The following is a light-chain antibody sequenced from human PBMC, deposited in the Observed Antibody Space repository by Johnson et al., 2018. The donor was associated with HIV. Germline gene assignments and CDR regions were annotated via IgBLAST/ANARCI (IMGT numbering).Light chain of an antibody. CDR1: SSNIGNNY. CDR3: GTWDSTLYV. CDR2: DNN. V-gene: IGLV1-51*01. J-gene: IGLJ1*01. Sequence: QSLLTQPPSVSAAPGQKVTISCSGSSSNIGNNYVSWYQQLPGTAPKLLIYDNNKRPSGIPDRFSGSKSGTSATLGITGLQTGDEADYYCGTWDSTLYVFGTGTKVTVL.